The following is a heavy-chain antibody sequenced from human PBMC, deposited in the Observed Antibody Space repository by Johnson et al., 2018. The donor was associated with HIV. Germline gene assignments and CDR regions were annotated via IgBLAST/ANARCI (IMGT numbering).Heavy chain of an antibody. V-gene: IGHV3-30-3*01. CDR1: GFTFSSYA. CDR3: GREGGAAEGGDAFDI. CDR2: ISYDGSNK. J-gene: IGHJ3*02. Sequence: QVQLLESGGGVVQPGGSLRLSCAASGFTFSSYAMHWVRQAPGKGLEWVAVISYDGSNKYYADSVKGRFTISRDNSKNTLYLQMNSLGAEDTAVYCCGREGGAAEGGDAFDIWGQGTMVTVSS. D-gene: IGHD3-16*01.